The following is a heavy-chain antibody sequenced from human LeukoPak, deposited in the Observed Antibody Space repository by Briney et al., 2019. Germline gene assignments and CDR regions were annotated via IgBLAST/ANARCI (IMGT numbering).Heavy chain of an antibody. V-gene: IGHV1-18*01. Sequence: ASVKVSCKASGYTFTNYGVSWVRQAPGQGLEWIGWINCYNGNTNYAQKSEGRLTLTTDTATSTVYMELRNLRYDDTAVYYCARSLDAAAGLANFDYWGQGTRVTVSS. CDR1: GYTFTNYG. D-gene: IGHD6-25*01. CDR2: INCYNGNT. CDR3: ARSLDAAAGLANFDY. J-gene: IGHJ4*02.